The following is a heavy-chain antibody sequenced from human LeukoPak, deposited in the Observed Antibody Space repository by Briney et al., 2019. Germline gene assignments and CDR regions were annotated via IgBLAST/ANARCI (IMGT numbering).Heavy chain of an antibody. Sequence: GGSLRLSCAASGFTFSDYYMSWIRQAPGKGLEWVSYISSSGSTIYYADSVKGRFTISRDNAKNSLYLQMNSLRAEDTAVYYCARASPGIAAAGPIDYWAREPWSPSPQ. CDR1: GFTFSDYY. D-gene: IGHD6-13*01. V-gene: IGHV3-11*01. J-gene: IGHJ4*02. CDR2: ISSSGSTI. CDR3: ARASPGIAAAGPIDY.